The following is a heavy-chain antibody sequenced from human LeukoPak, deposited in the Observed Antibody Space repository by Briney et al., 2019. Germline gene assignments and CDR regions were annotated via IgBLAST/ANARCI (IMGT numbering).Heavy chain of an antibody. Sequence: ASVKVSCKASGNIFTGYYIHWMRQAPGRGLEWMGWINANTGGTNYAQKFQDRVTMTSDTSIITVYMELSRLRSDDTALYYCARSGFYYGLDLWGQGTAVTVSS. CDR1: GNIFTGYY. V-gene: IGHV1-2*02. J-gene: IGHJ6*02. CDR3: ARSGFYYGLDL. CDR2: INANTGGT.